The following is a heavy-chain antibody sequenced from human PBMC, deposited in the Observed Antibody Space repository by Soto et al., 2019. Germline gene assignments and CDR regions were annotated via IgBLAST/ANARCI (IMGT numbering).Heavy chain of an antibody. CDR1: GGTFSSYA. D-gene: IGHD3-22*01. J-gene: IGHJ4*02. CDR3: ARATIADNYYYDSSGYLNPNFDY. Sequence: SVKVSCKASGGTFSSYAISWVRQAPGQGLEWMGGIIPIFGTANYAQKFQGRVTITADESASTAYMELSSLRSEDTAVYYCARATIADNYYYDSSGYLNPNFDYWGQGTLVTVSS. V-gene: IGHV1-69*13. CDR2: IIPIFGTA.